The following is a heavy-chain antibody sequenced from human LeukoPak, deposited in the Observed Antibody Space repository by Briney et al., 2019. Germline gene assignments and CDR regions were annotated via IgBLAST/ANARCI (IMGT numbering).Heavy chain of an antibody. Sequence: SETLSLTCTVSGGSISSYYWSWIRQPPGKGLEWIGHIYYSGSTNYNPSLKSRGATSVDTSKNQFSLKLSSVTAAETAVYYCAGGGQWLVYDFWGQGTLVTVSS. CDR2: IYYSGST. CDR1: GGSISSYY. CDR3: AGGGQWLVYDF. V-gene: IGHV4-59*01. J-gene: IGHJ4*02. D-gene: IGHD6-19*01.